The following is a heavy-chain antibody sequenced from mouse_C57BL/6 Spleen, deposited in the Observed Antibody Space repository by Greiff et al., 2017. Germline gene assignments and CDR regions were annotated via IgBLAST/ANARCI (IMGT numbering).Heavy chain of an antibody. CDR3: ARRGQLGRPQRRDFDY. CDR1: GYTFTSYW. J-gene: IGHJ2*01. V-gene: IGHV1-69*01. CDR2: IDPSDSYT. Sequence: QVQLQQPGAELVMPGASVKLSCKASGYTFTSYWMHWVKQRPGQGLEWIGEIDPSDSYTNYNQKFKGKSTLTVDKSSSTAYMQLSSLASEDSAVYYGARRGQLGRPQRRDFDYWCQGTTLTVSS. D-gene: IGHD4-1*02.